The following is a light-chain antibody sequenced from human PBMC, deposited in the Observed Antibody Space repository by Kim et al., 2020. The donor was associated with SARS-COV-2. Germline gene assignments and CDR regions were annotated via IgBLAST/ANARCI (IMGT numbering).Light chain of an antibody. CDR3: QVWDSSSDHHWV. CDR2: YDS. Sequence: PGKTARITCEGNNIGSKSVHWYQQKPGQAPVLVIYYDSDRPSGIPERFSGSNSGNTATLTISRVEAGDEADYYCQVWDSSSDHHWVFGGGTQLTVL. J-gene: IGLJ3*02. V-gene: IGLV3-21*04. CDR1: NIGSKS.